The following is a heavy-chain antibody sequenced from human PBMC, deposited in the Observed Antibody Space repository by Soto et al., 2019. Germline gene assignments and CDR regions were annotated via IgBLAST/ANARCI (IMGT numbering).Heavy chain of an antibody. D-gene: IGHD4-17*01. V-gene: IGHV4-34*01. CDR3: AARWWEDGDYTYYYYGMDV. CDR1: GGSFSGYY. J-gene: IGHJ6*02. CDR2: INHSGST. Sequence: SETLSLTCAGYGGSFSGYYWSWIRQPPGKGLEWIGEINHSGSTNYNPSLKSRVTISVDTSKNQFSLKLSSVTAADTAVYYCAARWWEDGDYTYYYYGMDVWGQGTTVT.